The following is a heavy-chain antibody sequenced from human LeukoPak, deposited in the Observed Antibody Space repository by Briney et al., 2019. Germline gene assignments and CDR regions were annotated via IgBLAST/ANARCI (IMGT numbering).Heavy chain of an antibody. Sequence: PGGSLRLSCAASGFTFSSYGMHWVRQAPGKGLEWVAFIRYDGSNKYYADSVKGRFTISRDNSKNTLYLQMNSLRVEDTAVYYCAKIVRVTHDAFDIWGQGTMVTVSS. J-gene: IGHJ3*02. CDR3: AKIVRVTHDAFDI. CDR2: IRYDGSNK. V-gene: IGHV3-30*02. D-gene: IGHD3-16*02. CDR1: GFTFSSYG.